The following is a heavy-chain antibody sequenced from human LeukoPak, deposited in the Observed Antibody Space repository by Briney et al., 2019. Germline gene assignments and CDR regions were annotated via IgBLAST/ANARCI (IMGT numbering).Heavy chain of an antibody. CDR1: GGAFSSYA. Sequence: ASVKVSCKASGGAFSSYAFSWVRQAPGQGLEWMGIINPSGGSTSYAQKFQGRVTMTRDTSTSTVYMELSSLRSEDTAVYYCTRALGYCSSTSCSAYYYMDVWGKGTTVTVSS. J-gene: IGHJ6*03. V-gene: IGHV1-46*01. D-gene: IGHD2-2*01. CDR3: TRALGYCSSTSCSAYYYMDV. CDR2: INPSGGST.